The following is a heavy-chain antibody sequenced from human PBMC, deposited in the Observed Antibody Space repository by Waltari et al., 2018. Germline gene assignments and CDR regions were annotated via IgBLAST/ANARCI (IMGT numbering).Heavy chain of an antibody. CDR2: IYYSGST. CDR3: ARRPHYYDFWSGYPWAWFDP. CDR1: GGSISSSRYY. D-gene: IGHD3-3*01. V-gene: IGHV4-39*07. Sequence: QLQLQESGPGLVKPSETLSLTCTVPGGSISSSRYYWGWIRQPPGKGLEWIGSIYYSGSTYYNPSLKSRVTISVDTSKNQFSLKLSSVTAADTAVYYCARRPHYYDFWSGYPWAWFDPWGQGTLVTVSS. J-gene: IGHJ5*02.